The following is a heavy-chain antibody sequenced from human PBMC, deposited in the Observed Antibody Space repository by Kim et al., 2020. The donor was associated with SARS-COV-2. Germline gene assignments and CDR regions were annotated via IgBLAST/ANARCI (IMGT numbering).Heavy chain of an antibody. V-gene: IGHV3-33*01. Sequence: YADSVKGRFTISRDNSKNTLYLQMNSLRAEDTAVYYCARDLPWAMTWQPDVWGKGTTVTVSS. J-gene: IGHJ6*04. CDR3: ARDLPWAMTWQPDV. D-gene: IGHD5-12*01.